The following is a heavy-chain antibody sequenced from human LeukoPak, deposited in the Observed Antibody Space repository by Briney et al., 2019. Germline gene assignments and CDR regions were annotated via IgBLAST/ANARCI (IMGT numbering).Heavy chain of an antibody. D-gene: IGHD3-22*01. Sequence: SETLSLTCAVYGGSFSGYYWSWIRQPPGKGLEWIGEINHSGSTNYNPSLKSRVTISVDTSNNQFSLKLSSVTAADTAVYYCARVSHYYDSSGYYYVRAFDTWGQGTMVTVSS. CDR3: ARVSHYYDSSGYYYVRAFDT. CDR2: INHSGST. CDR1: GGSFSGYY. J-gene: IGHJ3*02. V-gene: IGHV4-34*01.